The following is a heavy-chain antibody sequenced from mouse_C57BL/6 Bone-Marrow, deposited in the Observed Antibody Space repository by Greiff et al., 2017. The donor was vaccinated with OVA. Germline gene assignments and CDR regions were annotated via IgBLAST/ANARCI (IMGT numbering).Heavy chain of an antibody. CDR2: ISYDGSN. CDR1: GYSITSGYY. D-gene: IGHD1-2*01. J-gene: IGHJ3*01. Sequence: EVQLQESGPGLVKPSQSLSLTCSVTGYSITSGYYWNWIRQFPGNKLEWLGYISYDGSNNYNPSLKNRISITRATSKNQFFLKLNSVTTEDTATYYCARGPITPYWGQGTLVTVSA. CDR3: ARGPITPY. V-gene: IGHV3-6*01.